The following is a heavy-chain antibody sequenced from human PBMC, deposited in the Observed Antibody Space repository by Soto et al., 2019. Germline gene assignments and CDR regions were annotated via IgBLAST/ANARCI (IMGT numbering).Heavy chain of an antibody. Sequence: QVQLQESGPGLVKPSQTLSFTCTVSGDSISSSGHYWSWVRQHPGKGLEWIGYISYSGNTHFNPSLMRRLTISVDTSKNHFSLKLSSVTAADTAVYYCARASTYPGMYAEVLDYWGQGSLVTVSS. CDR1: GDSISSSGHY. V-gene: IGHV4-31*03. J-gene: IGHJ4*02. CDR3: ARASTYPGMYAEVLDY. CDR2: ISYSGNT. D-gene: IGHD2-8*01.